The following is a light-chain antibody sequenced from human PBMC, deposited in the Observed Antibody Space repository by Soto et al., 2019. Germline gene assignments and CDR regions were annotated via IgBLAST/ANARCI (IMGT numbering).Light chain of an antibody. J-gene: IGLJ1*01. V-gene: IGLV1-44*01. Sequence: QLVLTQPPSASGTPGQRVTISCFGSSSNIGSNTVNWYQQLPGTAPKLLIYTNNQRPSGVPDRFSGSKSGTSASLAISGLQSEDEADYYCAAWDDSLNGYVFGTGTKVTVL. CDR1: SSNIGSNT. CDR3: AAWDDSLNGYV. CDR2: TNN.